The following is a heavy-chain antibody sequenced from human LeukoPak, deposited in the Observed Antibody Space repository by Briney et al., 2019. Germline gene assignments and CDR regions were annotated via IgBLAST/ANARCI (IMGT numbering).Heavy chain of an antibody. CDR1: GGSFSGYY. Sequence: SETLSLTCAVYGGSFSGYYWSWIRQPPGKGLEWIGEINHSGSTNYNPSLKSRVTISVDTSKNQFSLKLSSVTAADTAVYYCAGVRFLEGYSGMEVWGQGTTVTVSS. V-gene: IGHV4-34*01. J-gene: IGHJ6*02. CDR2: INHSGST. D-gene: IGHD3-3*01. CDR3: AGVRFLEGYSGMEV.